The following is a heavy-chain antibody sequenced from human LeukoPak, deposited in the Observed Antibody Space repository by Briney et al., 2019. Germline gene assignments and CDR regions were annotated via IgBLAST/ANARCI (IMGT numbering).Heavy chain of an antibody. CDR1: GFTFSSYA. CDR3: AKYLGQWLVQDY. D-gene: IGHD6-19*01. CDR2: ISGSVGST. Sequence: GGSLRLSCAASGFTFSSYAMSWVRQAPGKGLEWVSVISGSVGSTYYADSVKGRFTISRDNSKNSLYLQMISVRAEDTAVSYWAKYLGQWLVQDYWGQGTLVSVSS. V-gene: IGHV3-23*01. J-gene: IGHJ4*02.